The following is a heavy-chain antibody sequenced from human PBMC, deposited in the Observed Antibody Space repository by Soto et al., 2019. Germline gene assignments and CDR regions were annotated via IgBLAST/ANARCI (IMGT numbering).Heavy chain of an antibody. Sequence: SETLSLTCTVSGGSITTTSYYWGWIRQPPGKGLEWIGTVYYTGSTYYNPSLESRVTISADTSKNQFSLTLRSVTAADTAVYYCARREIAVAGIDYWGQGTLVTVSS. CDR2: VYYTGST. CDR3: ARREIAVAGIDY. CDR1: GGSITTTSYY. J-gene: IGHJ4*02. V-gene: IGHV4-39*01. D-gene: IGHD6-19*01.